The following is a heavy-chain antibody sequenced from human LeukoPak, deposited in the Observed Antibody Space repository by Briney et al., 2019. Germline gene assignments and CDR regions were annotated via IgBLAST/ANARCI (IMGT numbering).Heavy chain of an antibody. D-gene: IGHD2-21*02. Sequence: ASVKVSCKASGYTFTSYDINWVRQATGQGLEWMGWMNPNSGNTGYAQKFQGRVTMTRNTSISTAYMELSSLRSEDTAVYYCASNVVVTANDAFDIWGQGTMVTVSS. CDR2: MNPNSGNT. CDR3: ASNVVVTANDAFDI. J-gene: IGHJ3*02. CDR1: GYTFTSYD. V-gene: IGHV1-8*01.